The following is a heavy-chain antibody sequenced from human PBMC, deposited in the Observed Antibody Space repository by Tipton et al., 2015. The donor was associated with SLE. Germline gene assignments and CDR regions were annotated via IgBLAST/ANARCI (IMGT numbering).Heavy chain of an antibody. Sequence: TPSLTCTVSGGSISSSTYYWSWIRQSPGKGLEWIGFFYFSGSSQYNPSLKSRVAISADTSNNQFSLELRSVTAADTAVYYCARHLGVIVAFEVWGQGTVLTVSS. D-gene: IGHD3-10*01. CDR1: GGSISSSTYY. CDR2: FYFSGSS. V-gene: IGHV4-61*01. J-gene: IGHJ3*01. CDR3: ARHLGVIVAFEV.